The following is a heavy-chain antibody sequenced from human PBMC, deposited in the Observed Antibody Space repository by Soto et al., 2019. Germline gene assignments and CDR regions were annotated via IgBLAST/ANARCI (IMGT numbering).Heavy chain of an antibody. CDR1: GFTFSSYA. V-gene: IGHV3-64*01. D-gene: IGHD6-19*01. CDR3: ARDGIAVAGKLLYYGMDV. J-gene: IGHJ6*02. CDR2: ISSNGGST. Sequence: QPGGSLRLSCAASGFTFSSYAMHWVRQAPGKGLEYVSAISSNGGSTYYANSVKGRFTISRDNSKNTLYLQMGSLRAEDMAVYYCARDGIAVAGKLLYYGMDVWGQGTTVTVSS.